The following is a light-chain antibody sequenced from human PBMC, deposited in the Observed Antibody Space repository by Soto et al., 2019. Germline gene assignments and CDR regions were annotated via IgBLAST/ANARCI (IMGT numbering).Light chain of an antibody. CDR2: KTS. V-gene: IGKV1-5*03. CDR1: HTVGTW. Sequence: DFQMTQSPSTLSASLGDRVTITCRSRHTVGTWLAWYQQQPGKAPKVLIYKTSDLHTGVSARFSGAGSGTNFTLTIHSLQPDDCATYYCQQYFAYPWTFGQGTKVEV. CDR3: QQYFAYPWT. J-gene: IGKJ1*01.